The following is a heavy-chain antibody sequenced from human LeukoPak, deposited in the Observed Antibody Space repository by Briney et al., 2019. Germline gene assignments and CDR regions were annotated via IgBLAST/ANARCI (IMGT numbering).Heavy chain of an antibody. Sequence: PSETLSLTCTVSGGSISSYYWSWIRQPPGKGLEWIGYIYYSRSTNYNPSLKSRVTISVDTSKNQFSLKLSSVTAADTAVYYCATGSTYYDFWSGYYPYGMDVWGQGTTVTVSS. D-gene: IGHD3-3*01. J-gene: IGHJ6*02. CDR1: GGSISSYY. CDR2: IYYSRST. V-gene: IGHV4-59*01. CDR3: ATGSTYYDFWSGYYPYGMDV.